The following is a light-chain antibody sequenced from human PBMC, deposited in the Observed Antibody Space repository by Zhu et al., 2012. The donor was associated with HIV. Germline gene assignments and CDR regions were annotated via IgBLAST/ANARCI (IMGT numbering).Light chain of an antibody. J-gene: IGKJ4*01. CDR1: RSVSSSY. CDR3: QQYGSSPLT. V-gene: IGKV3-20*01. CDR2: GAS. Sequence: EIVLTQSPGTLSLSPGERATLSCRASRSVSSSYLAWYQQKLGQAPRLLIYGASSRATGIPDRFSGSGSGTDFTLTISRLEPEDFAVYYCQQYGSSPLTFGGGTKV.